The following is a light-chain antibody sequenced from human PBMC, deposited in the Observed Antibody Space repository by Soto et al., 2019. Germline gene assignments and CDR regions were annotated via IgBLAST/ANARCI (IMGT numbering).Light chain of an antibody. CDR1: QSVSTT. J-gene: IGKJ1*01. Sequence: EIVMTQSPATLSVSPGERSTLSCRALQSVSTTFACYQPKPGPHPSLRIYGASTRATGIPARFSRSGSGTEFTLIISSLQSEDFAVYYCQEYNNWPRTFGQGTKVDI. CDR2: GAS. V-gene: IGKV3-15*01. CDR3: QEYNNWPRT.